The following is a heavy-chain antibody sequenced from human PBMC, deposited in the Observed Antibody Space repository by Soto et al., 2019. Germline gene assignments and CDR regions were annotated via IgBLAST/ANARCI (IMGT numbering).Heavy chain of an antibody. CDR3: ASMIGDPVLSFDS. Sequence: QVQLQESGPGLVKPSETLSLTCTVSGGSISSYYWCWIRQPPGKGLEWIGFIFYSGSTSYNPSLKSRVTISIDTSEYQFSLKLNSVTAADTAVYYCASMIGDPVLSFDSWGQGPLVDVSS. CDR1: GGSISSYY. V-gene: IGHV4-59*01. CDR2: IFYSGST. J-gene: IGHJ5*01. D-gene: IGHD3-10*02.